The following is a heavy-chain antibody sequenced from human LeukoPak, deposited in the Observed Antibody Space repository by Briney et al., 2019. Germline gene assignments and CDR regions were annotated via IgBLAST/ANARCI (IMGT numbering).Heavy chain of an antibody. Sequence: SETLSLTCTVSGGSISSGGYYWSWIRQPPGKGLEWIGYIYYSGSTNYNPSLKSRVTISVDTSKNQFSLKLSSVTAADTAVYYCARGPGGGSYYFDYWGQGTLVTVSS. CDR1: GGSISSGGYY. J-gene: IGHJ4*02. V-gene: IGHV4-61*08. D-gene: IGHD1-26*01. CDR3: ARGPGGGSYYFDY. CDR2: IYYSGST.